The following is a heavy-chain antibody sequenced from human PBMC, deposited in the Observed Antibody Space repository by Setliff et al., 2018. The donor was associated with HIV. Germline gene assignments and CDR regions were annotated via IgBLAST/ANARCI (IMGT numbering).Heavy chain of an antibody. J-gene: IGHJ4*02. CDR3: ARGGDYDSSGYYVT. V-gene: IGHV1-69*02. CDR2: IIPILGVA. D-gene: IGHD3-22*01. Sequence: SVKVSCKASRSTFNSHTINWVRQAPGQGLDWMGRIIPILGVANYAQRFQGKVTITADKSTSTAYMELTSLRAEDTAVYFCARGGDYDSSGYYVTWGQGSLVTVSS. CDR1: RSTFNSHT.